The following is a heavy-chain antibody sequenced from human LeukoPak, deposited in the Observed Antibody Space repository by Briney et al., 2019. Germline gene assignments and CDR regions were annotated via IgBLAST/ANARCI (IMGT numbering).Heavy chain of an antibody. V-gene: IGHV4-4*07. D-gene: IGHD6-13*01. CDR3: ARAGDSSSWYSRIDP. J-gene: IGHJ5*02. CDR1: GGSISSYY. CDR2: IYTSGST. Sequence: PSETLSLTCTVSGGSISSYYWSWIRQPAGKGLEWIGRIYTSGSTNYNPSLKSRVTMSVDTSKNQFSPKLSSVTAADTAVYYCARAGDSSSWYSRIDPWGQGTLVTVSS.